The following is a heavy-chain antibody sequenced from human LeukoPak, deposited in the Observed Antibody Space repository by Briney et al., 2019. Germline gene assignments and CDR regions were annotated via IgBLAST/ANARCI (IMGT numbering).Heavy chain of an antibody. CDR2: ISWDGGST. Sequence: GGSLRPSCAASGFTFSSYTMHWVRQAPGHGLEWVSLISWDGGSTYYADSVKGRFTISRDNSKNSLYLQMNSLRTEDTALYYCAKDSSYGDYSMDVWGKGTTVTISS. V-gene: IGHV3-43*01. CDR1: GFTFSSYT. D-gene: IGHD4-17*01. J-gene: IGHJ6*03. CDR3: AKDSSYGDYSMDV.